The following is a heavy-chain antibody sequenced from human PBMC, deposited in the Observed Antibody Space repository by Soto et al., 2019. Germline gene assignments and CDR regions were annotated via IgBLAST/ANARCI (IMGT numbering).Heavy chain of an antibody. Sequence: SDSLSLTCTVSGCSISSSSYYWGWIRQPPGKGLEWIGSIYYSGSTYYNPSLKSRVTISVDTSKNQFSLKLSSVTAADTAVYYCAIIAAAGTSDYWGQGTLVTVSS. CDR3: AIIAAAGTSDY. CDR1: GCSISSSSYY. CDR2: IYYSGST. J-gene: IGHJ4*02. V-gene: IGHV4-39*01. D-gene: IGHD6-13*01.